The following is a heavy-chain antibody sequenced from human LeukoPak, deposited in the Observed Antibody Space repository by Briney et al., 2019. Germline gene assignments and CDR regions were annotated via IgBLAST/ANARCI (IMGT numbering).Heavy chain of an antibody. D-gene: IGHD1-26*01. V-gene: IGHV3-64*01. Sequence: GGSLRLSCAASGFTFSSYAMHWVRQAPGKGLEYVSAISSNGGGTYYANSVKGRFTISRDNSKNTLYLQMGSLRAEDMAVYYCARGGGEWELLYTFDYWGQGTLVTVSS. J-gene: IGHJ4*02. CDR1: GFTFSSYA. CDR3: ARGGGEWELLYTFDY. CDR2: ISSNGGGT.